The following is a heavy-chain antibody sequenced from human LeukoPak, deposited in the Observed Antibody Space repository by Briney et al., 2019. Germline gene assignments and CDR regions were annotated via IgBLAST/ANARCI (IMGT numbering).Heavy chain of an antibody. D-gene: IGHD6-13*01. V-gene: IGHV3-48*02. CDR3: ARARRYRSSWYHDY. CDR2: ISSSSSTI. CDR1: GFSFSTYT. J-gene: IGHJ4*02. Sequence: GSLRLSCAASGFSFSTYTMNWVRQAPGKGLDWASYISSSSSTIYYADSVKGRFTISRDNANNSLYLQMNSLRDEDTAVYYCARARRYRSSWYHDYWGQGSLVTVSS.